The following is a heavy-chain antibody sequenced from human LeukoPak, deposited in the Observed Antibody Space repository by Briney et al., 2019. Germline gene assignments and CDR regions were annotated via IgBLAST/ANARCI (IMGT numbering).Heavy chain of an antibody. Sequence: SETLSLTCTVSGGSISSYYWSWIRQPPGKGLEWIGYIYYSGSTNYNPSLKSRVTISVDTSKNQFSLKLTSVTAADTATYYCARRGITYSSSSFAYWGQGTLVTVSS. CDR3: ARRGITYSSSSFAY. CDR2: IYYSGST. J-gene: IGHJ4*02. D-gene: IGHD2-2*01. V-gene: IGHV4-59*08. CDR1: GGSISSYY.